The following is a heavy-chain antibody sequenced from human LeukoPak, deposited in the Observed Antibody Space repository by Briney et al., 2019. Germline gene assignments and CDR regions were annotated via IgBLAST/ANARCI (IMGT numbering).Heavy chain of an antibody. CDR2: IRTNPNGATV. CDR3: VRNSGTYRGYGLDV. CDR1: GFPFRDHA. Sequence: GRSLRLSCTAPGFPFRDHAMSWVRQAPGKGLEWVGFIRTNPNGATVEYAASVRGRFTISRDDSQNIAYLEMNSLETEDSAVYYCVRNSGTYRGYGLDVWGQGTTVTVSS. J-gene: IGHJ6*02. V-gene: IGHV3-49*04. D-gene: IGHD1-26*01.